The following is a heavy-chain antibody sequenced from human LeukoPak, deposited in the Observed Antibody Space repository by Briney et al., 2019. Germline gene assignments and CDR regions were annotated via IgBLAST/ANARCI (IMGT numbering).Heavy chain of an antibody. D-gene: IGHD1-26*01. CDR1: GYSISSGYY. J-gene: IGHJ3*02. CDR3: ARALFEWELPYTFDI. Sequence: SETLSLTCTVSGYSISSGYYWGWIRQPPGKGLEWIGSIYHSGNTYYNPSLKSRVTISVDTSKNQFSLKLSSVTAADTAVYYCARALFEWELPYTFDIWGQGTMVTVSS. CDR2: IYHSGNT. V-gene: IGHV4-38-2*02.